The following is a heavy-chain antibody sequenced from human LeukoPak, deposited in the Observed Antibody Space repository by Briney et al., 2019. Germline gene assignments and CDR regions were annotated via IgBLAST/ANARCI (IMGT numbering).Heavy chain of an antibody. CDR3: ARQAGTGELSYLFDY. CDR1: GGSISSGDYY. Sequence: SQTLSLTCTVSGGSISSGDYYRSWIRQPPGKGLEWIGYIYYSGSTYYNPSLKSRVTISVDTSKNQFSLKLSSVTAADTAVYYCARQAGTGELSYLFDYRGQGTLVTVSS. V-gene: IGHV4-30-4*01. CDR2: IYYSGST. D-gene: IGHD3-16*02. J-gene: IGHJ4*02.